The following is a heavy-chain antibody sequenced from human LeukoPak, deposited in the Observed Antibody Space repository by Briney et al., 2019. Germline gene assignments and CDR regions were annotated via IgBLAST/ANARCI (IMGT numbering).Heavy chain of an antibody. CDR2: IKQDGSEK. J-gene: IGHJ3*02. CDR1: GFTFSRYW. Sequence: GGSLRLSCAASGFTFSRYWMSWVRQAPGKGLEWVANIKQDGSEKYYVDSVKGRFTISRDNAKNSLYLQMNSLRAEDTAVYYCARGGDILTGYYNIRAFDIWGQGTMVTVSS. D-gene: IGHD3-9*01. CDR3: ARGGDILTGYYNIRAFDI. V-gene: IGHV3-7*03.